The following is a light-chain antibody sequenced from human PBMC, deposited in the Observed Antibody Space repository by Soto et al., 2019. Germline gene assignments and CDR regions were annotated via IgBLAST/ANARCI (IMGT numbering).Light chain of an antibody. CDR1: QGISNY. J-gene: IGKJ1*01. V-gene: IGKV1-27*01. CDR2: AAS. CDR3: QNYNSAPWT. Sequence: DIQMTQSPSSLSASVGDRVTISCRASQGISNYLAWYQQKPGQVPELLICAASTLQSGVPSRFSGSGSGTDFTLTISSLQPEDVATYYCQNYNSAPWTFGQGTKVEIK.